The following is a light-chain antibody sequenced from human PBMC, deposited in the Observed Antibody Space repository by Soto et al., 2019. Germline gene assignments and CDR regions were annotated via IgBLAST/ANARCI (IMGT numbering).Light chain of an antibody. V-gene: IGKV3-15*01. J-gene: IGKJ4*01. CDR3: QQYNNWPPLT. CDR2: GAS. CDR1: QSVSSN. Sequence: EIVMTQSPATLSVSPGERATLSSRASQSVSSNFAWYQQKPGQSPRLLIYGASTRATGIPARFSGSGSGTEFTLTISSLQSEDFAVYYCQQYNNWPPLTFGGGTKVEIK.